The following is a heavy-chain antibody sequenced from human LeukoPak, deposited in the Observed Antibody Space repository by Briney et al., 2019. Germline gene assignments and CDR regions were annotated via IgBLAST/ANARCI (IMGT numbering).Heavy chain of an antibody. V-gene: IGHV4-59*11. CDR1: GGSISSHY. D-gene: IGHD2-2*01. Sequence: PSETLSLTCTVSGGSISSHYWSWIRQPPGKGLEWIGYIYYSGTTNYNPSLKSRVTISVDTSKNQFSLKLSSVTAADTAVCYCARASCSSTSCYAVPFDIWGQGTMVTVSS. CDR3: ARASCSSTSCYAVPFDI. CDR2: IYYSGTT. J-gene: IGHJ3*02.